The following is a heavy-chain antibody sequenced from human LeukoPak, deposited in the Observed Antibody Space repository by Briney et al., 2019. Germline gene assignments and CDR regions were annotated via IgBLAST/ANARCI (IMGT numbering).Heavy chain of an antibody. CDR2: IYSSGST. CDR1: GGSISSGSYY. Sequence: PSETLSLTCTVSGGSISSGSYYWSWIRQPAGKGLEWIGRIYSSGSTNYNPSLKSRVTISVDTSKNQFSLKLSSVTAADTAVYYCARDLDTAMVRFFDYWGQGTLVTVSS. CDR3: ARDLDTAMVRFFDY. D-gene: IGHD5-18*01. V-gene: IGHV4-61*02. J-gene: IGHJ4*02.